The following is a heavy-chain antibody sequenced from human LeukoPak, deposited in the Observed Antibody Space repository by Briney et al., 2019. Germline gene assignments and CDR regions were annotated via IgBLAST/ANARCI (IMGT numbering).Heavy chain of an antibody. CDR2: INHSGST. J-gene: IGHJ5*02. D-gene: IGHD2-15*01. Sequence: SETLSLTCAVYGGSFSGYYWSWIRQPPGKGLEWIGEINHSGSTNYNPSLKSRATISVDTSKNQFSLKLSSATAADTAVYYCARHRCSGGSCYPMNWFDPWGQGTLVTVSS. V-gene: IGHV4-34*01. CDR3: ARHRCSGGSCYPMNWFDP. CDR1: GGSFSGYY.